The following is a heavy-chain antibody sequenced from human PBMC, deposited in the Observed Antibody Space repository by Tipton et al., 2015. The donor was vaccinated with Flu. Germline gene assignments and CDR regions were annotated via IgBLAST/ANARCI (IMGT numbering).Heavy chain of an antibody. CDR2: IPTSGGT. J-gene: IGHJ3*02. CDR1: GGSISTSY. D-gene: IGHD5-12*01. Sequence: TLSLTCTVSGGSISTSYWSWIRQPAGKGLEWIGRIPTSGGTNYNASLESRVTLSRDTSKNHISLRLTSATAADTALYYCARDLRGYSGYTGGDAFDMWG. V-gene: IGHV4-4*07. CDR3: ARDLRGYSGYTGGDAFDM.